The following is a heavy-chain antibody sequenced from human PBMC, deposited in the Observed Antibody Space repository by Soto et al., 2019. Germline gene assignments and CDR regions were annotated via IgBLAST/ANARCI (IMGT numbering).Heavy chain of an antibody. CDR3: ARDPTTRYNFEY. D-gene: IGHD1-1*01. Sequence: SRTPSWAVAAPTFGTFSVEWVRQTPKKGLEWVASISYDGNNKYYAESVRGRFTISRDNSKKTLYLEMSSLRPEDKAVYYCARDPTTRYNFEYWGQGTLV. J-gene: IGHJ4*02. CDR1: APTFGTFS. V-gene: IGHV3-30-3*01. CDR2: ISYDGNNK.